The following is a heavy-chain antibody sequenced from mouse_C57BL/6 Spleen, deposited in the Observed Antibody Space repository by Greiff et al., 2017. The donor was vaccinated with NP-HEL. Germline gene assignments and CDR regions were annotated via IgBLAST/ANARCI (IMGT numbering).Heavy chain of an antibody. CDR1: GYAFSSYW. D-gene: IGHD3-2*02. CDR2: IYPGDGDT. J-gene: IGHJ3*01. V-gene: IGHV1-80*01. CDR3: ARSDSSGYRAWFAY. Sequence: VQLQQSGAELVKPGASVKISCKASGYAFSSYWMNWVKQRPGKGLEWIGQIYPGDGDTNYNGKFKGKATLTADKSSSTAYMQLSSLTSEDSAVYFCARSDSSGYRAWFAYWGQGTLVTVSA.